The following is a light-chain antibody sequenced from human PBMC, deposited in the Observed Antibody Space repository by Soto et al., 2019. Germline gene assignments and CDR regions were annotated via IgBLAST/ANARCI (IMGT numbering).Light chain of an antibody. CDR1: QSVNAN. J-gene: IGKJ1*01. CDR3: QQYNTWLWT. CDR2: GAS. Sequence: EVVMTQSPATLSVSPGERATLSCRASQSVNANLAWYQQKPGQAPRLLIHGASNRATGIPARFSGSGFGTEFILTLSSRQSEDFAVYYCQQYNTWLWTFGQGTKVEI. V-gene: IGKV3-15*01.